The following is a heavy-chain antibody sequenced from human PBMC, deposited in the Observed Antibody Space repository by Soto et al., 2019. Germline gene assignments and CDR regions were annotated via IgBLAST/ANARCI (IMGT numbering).Heavy chain of an antibody. D-gene: IGHD3-9*01. CDR2: IYHSGST. V-gene: IGHV4-30-2*01. CDR3: ARGRDYDILTGYP. CDR1: GGSISSGGYS. Sequence: TLSLTCAVSGGSISSGGYSWSWIRQPPGKGLEWIGYIYHSGSTYYNPSLKSRVTISVDRSKNQFSLKLSSVTAADTAVYYCARGRDYDILTGYPWGQGTLVTVSS. J-gene: IGHJ5*02.